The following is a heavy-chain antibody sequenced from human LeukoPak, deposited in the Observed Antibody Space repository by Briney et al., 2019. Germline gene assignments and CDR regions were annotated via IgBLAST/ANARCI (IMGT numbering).Heavy chain of an antibody. CDR3: ARVSGYDWESFYDY. CDR2: INHSGST. D-gene: IGHD5-12*01. V-gene: IGHV4-34*01. Sequence: SETLSLTCAVYGGSFSGYYWSWVRQPPGKGLEWIGEINHSGSTNYNPSLKSRVTISVDTSKNQFSLKLSSVTAADTAVYYCARVSGYDWESFYDYWGQGTLVTVSS. J-gene: IGHJ4*02. CDR1: GGSFSGYY.